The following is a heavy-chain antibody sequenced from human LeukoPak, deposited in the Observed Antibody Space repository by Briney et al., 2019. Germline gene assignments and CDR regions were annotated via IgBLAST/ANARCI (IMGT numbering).Heavy chain of an antibody. CDR1: GYTFTGYY. CDR3: ARDPAYYDILYWFDP. J-gene: IGHJ5*02. CDR2: INPNSGGT. V-gene: IGHV1-2*02. D-gene: IGHD3-9*01. Sequence: GASVTVSFKASGYTFTGYYMHWVRQAPGQGLEWMGWINPNSGGTNYAQKFQGRVTMTRDTSISTAYMELSRLRSDDTAVYYCARDPAYYDILYWFDPWGQGTLVTVSS.